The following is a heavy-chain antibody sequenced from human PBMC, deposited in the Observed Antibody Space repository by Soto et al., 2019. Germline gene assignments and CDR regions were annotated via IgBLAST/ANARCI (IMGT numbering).Heavy chain of an antibody. CDR1: GYTFTSYG. CDR3: ARDGIGYDYVWGSYRYTGDY. D-gene: IGHD3-16*02. J-gene: IGHJ4*02. CDR2: ISAYNGNT. V-gene: IGHV1-18*01. Sequence: QVQLVQSGAEVKKPGASVKVSCKASGYTFTSYGISWVRQAPGQGLEWMGWISAYNGNTNYAQKLQGRVTMTTDTSTSTGYMELRSLRSDDTAVYYCARDGIGYDYVWGSYRYTGDYWGQGTLVTVSS.